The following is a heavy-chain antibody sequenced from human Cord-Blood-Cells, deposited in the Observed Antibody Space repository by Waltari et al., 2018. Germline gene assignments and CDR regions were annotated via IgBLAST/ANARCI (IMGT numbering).Heavy chain of an antibody. V-gene: IGHV4-34*01. CDR3: ASLTIRGRSSPI. J-gene: IGHJ4*02. D-gene: IGHD6-6*01. CDR1: GGYFSGYY. Sequence: QVQLQQWGEGLFKPSETLSITYAAYGGYFSGYYTSCRRQPPGKGLEWIGEINHSGSTNYNPSLKSRVTISVDTSKNQFSLKLSSVTAADTAVYYCASLTIRGRSSPIWGQGTLVTVSS. CDR2: INHSGST.